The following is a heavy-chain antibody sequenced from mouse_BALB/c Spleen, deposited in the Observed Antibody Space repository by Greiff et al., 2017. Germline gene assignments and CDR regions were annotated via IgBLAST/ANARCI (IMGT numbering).Heavy chain of an antibody. J-gene: IGHJ4*01. D-gene: IGHD2-1*01. CDR1: GFTFSSYG. CDR2: ISSGGSYT. V-gene: IGHV5-6*01. CDR3: ERHGDGNYVDYYAMDY. Sequence: EVQRVESGGDLVKPGGSLNLSCVASGFTFSSYGMSWVRQTPDKRLEWVATISSGGSYTYYPDSVKGRFNVSKDNAKNTLYLHMSSLKSEDTVIYYCERHGDGNYVDYYAMDYWGQGTSVTVST.